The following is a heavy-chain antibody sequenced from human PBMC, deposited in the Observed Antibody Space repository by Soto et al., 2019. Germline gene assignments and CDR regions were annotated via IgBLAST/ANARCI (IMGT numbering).Heavy chain of an antibody. CDR1: GYTFTSYD. Sequence: QVQLVQSGAEVKKPGASVKVSCKASGYTFTSYDINWVRQATGQGLEWMGWMNPNSGNTGYAQKFKERVNMTRNTSISTAYMELSSLRSEDTAVYYCARGIAGFDYYYMDVWGKGTTVTVSS. J-gene: IGHJ6*03. CDR2: MNPNSGNT. D-gene: IGHD3-10*01. V-gene: IGHV1-8*01. CDR3: ARGIAGFDYYYMDV.